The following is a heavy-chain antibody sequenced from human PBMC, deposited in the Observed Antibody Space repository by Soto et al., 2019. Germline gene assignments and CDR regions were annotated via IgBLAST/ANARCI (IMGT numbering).Heavy chain of an antibody. CDR1: GGTFSDDI. J-gene: IGHJ4*02. V-gene: IGHV1-69*04. CDR2: IIPLLDIA. D-gene: IGHD5-12*01. Sequence: SVTVSCKASGGTFSDDIVAWVRQAPGQGLEWMGRIIPLLDIANYAQKFQGRVTITADKSTSTAYMELNSLRSEDTAVYYCVRDSPIGSTYSGYDGIDYWGQGTLVTSPQ. CDR3: VRDSPIGSTYSGYDGIDY.